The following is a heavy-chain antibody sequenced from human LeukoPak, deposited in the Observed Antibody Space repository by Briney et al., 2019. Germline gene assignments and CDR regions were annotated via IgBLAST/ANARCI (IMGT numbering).Heavy chain of an antibody. V-gene: IGHV1-24*01. D-gene: IGHD2-15*01. CDR1: GYTVTELS. J-gene: IGHJ3*02. Sequence: ASVKVSCKVSGYTVTELSMHWVRQSPGKGLEWMGGFHPEDGETIYAQKFQGRVTMTEDTSTDTAYMELSSLRSEDTAVYYCAKRVHYAASGAFYQDAFDIWGPGTLVTVSS. CDR2: FHPEDGET. CDR3: AKRVHYAASGAFYQDAFDI.